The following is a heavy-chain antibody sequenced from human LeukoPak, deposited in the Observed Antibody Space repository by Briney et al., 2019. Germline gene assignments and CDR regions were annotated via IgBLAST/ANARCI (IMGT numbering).Heavy chain of an antibody. D-gene: IGHD6-19*01. CDR1: GYTFTSYY. CDR3: AREGIAVAGDY. V-gene: IGHV1-46*01. J-gene: IGHJ4*02. Sequence: ASLNVSCKPSGYTFTSYYMHLVRQAPGQALEWMGIINPNSTSTSYAQKFQGRVTITRDMSTSTVYMELSSLRSEDTAVYYCAREGIAVAGDYWGWGTLVTVSS. CDR2: INPNSTST.